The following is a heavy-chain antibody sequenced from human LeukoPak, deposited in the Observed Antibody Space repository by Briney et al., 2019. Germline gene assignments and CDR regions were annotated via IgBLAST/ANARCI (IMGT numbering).Heavy chain of an antibody. J-gene: IGHJ4*02. CDR2: ISASGSRT. CDR3: AKEVWPGNTGWHLFDS. CDR1: GFPFSTYA. D-gene: IGHD6-19*01. Sequence: PGGSLRLSCALSGFPFSTYARSWVRQAPGKGVEWVAAISASGSRTYYAGSVRGRFTVSRDNSKDTLYLQMNSLRAEDTAVYYCAKEVWPGNTGWHLFDSWGQGTLVTVSS. V-gene: IGHV3-23*01.